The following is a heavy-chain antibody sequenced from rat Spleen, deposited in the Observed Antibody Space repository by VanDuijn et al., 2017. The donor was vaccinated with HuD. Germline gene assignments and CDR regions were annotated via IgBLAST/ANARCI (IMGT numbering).Heavy chain of an antibody. CDR1: GYSITSSYR. Sequence: EVQLQESGPGLVKPSQSLSLTCSVTGYSITSSYRWNWIRKFPGNKLEWMGYIDNTGTTNYNPSLRGRFSITRDTSKNQFFLLVNSVTTEDTATYFCAKFYYYDGPYYYDYWGQGIMVTVSS. CDR2: IDNTGTT. CDR3: AKFYYYDGPYYYDY. J-gene: IGHJ2*01. V-gene: IGHV3-3*01. D-gene: IGHD1-12*02.